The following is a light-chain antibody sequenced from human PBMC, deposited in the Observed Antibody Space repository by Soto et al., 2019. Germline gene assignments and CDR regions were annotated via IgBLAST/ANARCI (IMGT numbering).Light chain of an antibody. CDR2: VAS. J-gene: IGKJ5*01. CDR3: QQFSDYPQIT. V-gene: IGKV1D-13*01. Sequence: AIQLTQSPSSLSASVGDRVTITCRASQGISNALAWYQQRSGEAPKLLIYVASRLEGGVPSRFSGSGSGTDFTLTISSLQPEDFATYYCQQFSDYPQITFGQGTRLE. CDR1: QGISNA.